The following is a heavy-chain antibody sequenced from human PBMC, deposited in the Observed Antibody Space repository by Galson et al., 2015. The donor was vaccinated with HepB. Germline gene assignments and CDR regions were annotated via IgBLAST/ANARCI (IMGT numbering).Heavy chain of an antibody. CDR3: ARRGYSST. CDR2: IYYFGST. D-gene: IGHD6-13*01. Sequence: ETLSLTCTVSGVSITSNAYYWGWVRQPPGKGLEFIGSIYYFGSTDYNPSLKSRVTISMDTSKNQSSLKLTSVTASDTAVYYCARRGYSSTWGPGILVAVSS. CDR1: GVSITSNAYY. V-gene: IGHV4-39*01. J-gene: IGHJ5*02.